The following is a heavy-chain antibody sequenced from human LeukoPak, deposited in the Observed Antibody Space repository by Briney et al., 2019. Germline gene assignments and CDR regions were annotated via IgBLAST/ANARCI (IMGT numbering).Heavy chain of an antibody. CDR1: GFTVXXXX. J-gene: IGHJ4*02. Sequence: GGSLRLSXAASGFTVXXXXXXXXXQAPGKGLEWVXVIYSGGXXXYXDSVKGRXXXXRXXSKNTLYLQMNSLRAEDTAVYYCAREVCLDYWGQGTLVTVSS. V-gene: IGHV3-53*01. CDR3: AREVCLDY. D-gene: IGHD3-10*02. CDR2: IYSGGXX.